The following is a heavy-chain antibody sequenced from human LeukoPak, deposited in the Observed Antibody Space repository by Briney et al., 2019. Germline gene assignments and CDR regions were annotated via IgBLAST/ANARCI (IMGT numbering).Heavy chain of an antibody. CDR3: ASRRSSSPWRY. CDR2: INHSGST. CDR1: GGPFSGYY. J-gene: IGHJ4*02. V-gene: IGHV4-34*01. Sequence: SETLSLTCAVYGGPFSGYYWSWIRQPPGKGLEWIGEINHSGSTNYNPSLKSRVTISVDTSKNQFSLKLSSVTAADTAVYYCASRRSSSPWRYWGQGTLVTVSS. D-gene: IGHD6-6*01.